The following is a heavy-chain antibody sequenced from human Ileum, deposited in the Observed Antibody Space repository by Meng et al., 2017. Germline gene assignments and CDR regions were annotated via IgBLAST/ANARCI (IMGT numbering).Heavy chain of an antibody. J-gene: IGHJ4*02. Sequence: QVSLRELGPGRVKLSGTQSPTCPVSGGSITNKDWWSWVRQPPGKGLEWIGEMHHDGRTNYNPSFKSRVIMSIDKSRNQFSLHLSSVTAADTAVYFCATNGFYSIDNWGQGTLVTVSS. CDR3: ATNGFYSIDN. V-gene: IGHV4-4*02. CDR1: GGSITNKDW. D-gene: IGHD2-8*01. CDR2: MHHDGRT.